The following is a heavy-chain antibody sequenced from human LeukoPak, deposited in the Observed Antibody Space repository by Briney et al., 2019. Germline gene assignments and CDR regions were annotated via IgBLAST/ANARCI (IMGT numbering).Heavy chain of an antibody. D-gene: IGHD3-3*01. J-gene: IGHJ4*02. CDR1: GGSFSGYY. V-gene: IGHV4-34*01. CDR3: ARGKGALTIFGVVYVSASSYFDY. CDR2: INHSGST. Sequence: ASETLSLTCAVYGGSFSGYYWSWIRQPPGKGLEWIGEINHSGSTNYNPSLKSRVTISVDTSKNQFSLKLSSVTAADTAVYYCARGKGALTIFGVVYVSASSYFDYWGQGTLVTVSS.